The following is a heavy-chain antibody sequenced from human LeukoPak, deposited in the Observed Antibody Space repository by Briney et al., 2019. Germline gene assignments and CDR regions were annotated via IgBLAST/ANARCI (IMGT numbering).Heavy chain of an antibody. CDR1: GGSISGYY. CDR2: IYYSGST. V-gene: IGHV4-59*01. D-gene: IGHD5-24*01. J-gene: IGHJ4*02. Sequence: KSSETLFLTCAVSGGSISGYYWSWIRQPPGKGLEWIGYIYYSGSTNYNPSLDGRVTISVDTSKKQFSLRVSSVTAADTAVYYCARALMATIEYWGQGTLVTVSS. CDR3: ARALMATIEY.